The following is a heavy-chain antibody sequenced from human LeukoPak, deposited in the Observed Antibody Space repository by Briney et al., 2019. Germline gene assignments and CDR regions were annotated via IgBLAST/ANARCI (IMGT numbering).Heavy chain of an antibody. V-gene: IGHV4-38-2*02. Sequence: SETLSLTCAVSGYSISSGYYWGWIRQPPGKGLEWIGSIYHSGSTYYNPSLKSRVTISVDTSKNQFSPKLSSVTAADTAVYYCARDHTTSIAVAGTSWIDYWGQGTLVTVSS. J-gene: IGHJ4*02. D-gene: IGHD6-19*01. CDR2: IYHSGST. CDR3: ARDHTTSIAVAGTSWIDY. CDR1: GYSISSGYY.